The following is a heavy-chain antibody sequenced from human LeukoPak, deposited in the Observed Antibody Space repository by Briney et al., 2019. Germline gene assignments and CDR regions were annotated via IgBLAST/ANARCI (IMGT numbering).Heavy chain of an antibody. D-gene: IGHD6-19*01. V-gene: IGHV6-1*01. Sequence: SQTLSLTCAISGDSVSSNSAAWNWIRQSPSRRLEWLGRTYYRSKWYNDYAVSVKSRITINPDTSKNQFSLQLNSVTPEDTAVYYCAREVAVAGTVGYYYYGMDVWGKGTTVTVSS. CDR1: GDSVSSNSAA. CDR3: AREVAVAGTVGYYYYGMDV. CDR2: TYYRSKWYN. J-gene: IGHJ6*04.